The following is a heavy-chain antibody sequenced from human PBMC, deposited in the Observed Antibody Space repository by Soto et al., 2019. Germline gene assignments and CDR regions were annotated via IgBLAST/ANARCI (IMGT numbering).Heavy chain of an antibody. D-gene: IGHD3-16*01. J-gene: IGHJ4*02. V-gene: IGHV4-38-2*02. CDR1: GYSISTGFN. CDR3: ARDWGTGFSQLDS. CDR2: IYHSVST. Sequence: SETLSLTCAVSGYSISTGFNWAWIRQPPGKGLEWIGSIYHSVSTYYNLSLKSLVTISPDASKNKIPLTVSSVTAADPPFYYCARDWGTGFSQLDSWAQGTRVTV.